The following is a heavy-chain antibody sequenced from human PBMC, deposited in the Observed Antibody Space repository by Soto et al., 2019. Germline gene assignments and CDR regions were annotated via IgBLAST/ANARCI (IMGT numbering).Heavy chain of an antibody. D-gene: IGHD3-9*01. CDR3: ARDNVLRYFDWLTHYYYYGMDV. V-gene: IGHV1-8*01. J-gene: IGHJ6*02. Sequence: GASVKVSCKASGYTFTSYDINWVRQATGQGLEWMGWMNPNSGNTGYAQKFQGRVTMTRNTSISTAYMELSSLRSEDTAVYYCARDNVLRYFDWLTHYYYYGMDVWGQGTTVTVSS. CDR1: GYTFTSYD. CDR2: MNPNSGNT.